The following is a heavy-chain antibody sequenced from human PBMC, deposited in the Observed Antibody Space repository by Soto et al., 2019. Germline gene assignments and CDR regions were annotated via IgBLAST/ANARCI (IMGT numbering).Heavy chain of an antibody. V-gene: IGHV1-69*06. D-gene: IGHD6-19*01. CDR1: GGTFSSYA. J-gene: IGHJ4*02. CDR3: ARSPAVAGTGNFDY. Sequence: QVQLVQSGAEVKKPGSSVKVSCKASGGTFSSYAISWVRQAPVQGLEWMGGIIPIFGTANYAQKFQGRVTITADKSTSTAYMELSSLRSEDTAVYYSARSPAVAGTGNFDYWGQGTLVTVSS. CDR2: IIPIFGTA.